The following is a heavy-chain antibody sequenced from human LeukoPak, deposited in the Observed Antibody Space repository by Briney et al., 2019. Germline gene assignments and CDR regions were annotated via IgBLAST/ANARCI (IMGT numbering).Heavy chain of an antibody. CDR3: ARSHSSGWYASAFDI. D-gene: IGHD6-19*01. CDR1: GYTFTGYY. V-gene: IGHV1-2*02. J-gene: IGHJ3*02. Sequence: GASVKVSCKASGYTFTGYYMHWVRQAPGQGLEWMGWINPNSGGTNYAQKFQGRVTMTRDTSISTAYMELSRLRSDDTAVYYCARSHSSGWYASAFDIWGQGTMVTVSS. CDR2: INPNSGGT.